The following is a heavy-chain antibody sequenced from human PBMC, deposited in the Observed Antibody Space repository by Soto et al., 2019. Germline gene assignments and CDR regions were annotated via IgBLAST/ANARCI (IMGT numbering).Heavy chain of an antibody. V-gene: IGHV4-39*01. J-gene: IGHJ6*02. Sequence: QLQLQESGPGLVKPSETLSLTCTVSGGSISSSSYYWGWIRQPPGKGLEWIGSIYYSGSTYYNPSLKSRVTISVDTSKNQFSLKLSSVTAADTAVYYCASQASPYYYYGVDVWGQGTTVTVSS. CDR2: IYYSGST. CDR3: ASQASPYYYYGVDV. CDR1: GGSISSSSYY.